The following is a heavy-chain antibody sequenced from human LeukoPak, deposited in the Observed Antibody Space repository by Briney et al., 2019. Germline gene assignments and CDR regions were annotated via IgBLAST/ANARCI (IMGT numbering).Heavy chain of an antibody. CDR1: GFTFSSYG. D-gene: IGHD3-22*01. V-gene: IGHV3-30*18. CDR2: ISYDGSNK. Sequence: GGSLRLSCAASGFTFSSYGMHWVRRAPGKGLEWVAVISYDGSNKYYADSVKGRFTISRDNSKNTLYLQMNSLRAEDTAVYYCAKIPLGDSSGYPFDYWGQGTLVTVSS. J-gene: IGHJ4*02. CDR3: AKIPLGDSSGYPFDY.